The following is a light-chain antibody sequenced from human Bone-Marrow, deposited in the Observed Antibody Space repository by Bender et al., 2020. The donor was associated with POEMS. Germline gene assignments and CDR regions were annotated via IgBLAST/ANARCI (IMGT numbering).Light chain of an antibody. J-gene: IGLJ2*01. CDR3: QSGDSSSTFV. CDR2: KDT. Sequence: SFELTQPPSVSVSPGQTARITCSGDALPKRYGYWYQHKSGQAPVLVIYKDTERPSGIPERLSGSRTGTTVTLTISGVQAEDEADYYCQSGDSSSTFVFGGGTKLTVL. CDR1: ALPKRY. V-gene: IGLV3-25*03.